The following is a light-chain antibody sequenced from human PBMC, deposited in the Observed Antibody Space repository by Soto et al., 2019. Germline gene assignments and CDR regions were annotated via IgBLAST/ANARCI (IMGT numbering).Light chain of an antibody. CDR3: QQYYVTPPT. CDR2: WAS. V-gene: IGKV4-1*01. J-gene: IGKJ4*01. Sequence: DIVMTQSPDSLDVSLGERATINCKSSQSVLFSSNSKNALAWYQQRPGQPPKLLIYWASTRESGVPDRFSGSGSGTDFTLTISTLQAEDVAVYYGQQYYVTPPTCGGGTKVEIK. CDR1: QSVLFSSNSKNA.